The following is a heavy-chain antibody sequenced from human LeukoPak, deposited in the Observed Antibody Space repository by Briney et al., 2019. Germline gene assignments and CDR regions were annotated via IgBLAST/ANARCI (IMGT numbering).Heavy chain of an antibody. V-gene: IGHV3-15*01. Sequence: PGRSLRLSCTASGFTFGDYAMSWFRQAPGKGLEWVGRIKSKTDGGTTDYAAPVKGRFTISRDDSKNTLYLQMNSLKTEDTAVYYCTTAGYCSSTSCYTWGIAAAGTRGYFDYWGQGTLVTVSS. D-gene: IGHD2-2*02. J-gene: IGHJ4*02. CDR1: GFTFGDYA. CDR3: TTAGYCSSTSCYTWGIAAAGTRGYFDY. CDR2: IKSKTDGGTT.